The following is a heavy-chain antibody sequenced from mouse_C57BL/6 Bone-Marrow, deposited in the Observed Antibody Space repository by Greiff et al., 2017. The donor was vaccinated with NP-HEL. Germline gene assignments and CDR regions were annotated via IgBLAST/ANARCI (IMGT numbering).Heavy chain of an antibody. D-gene: IGHD1-1*01. V-gene: IGHV5-6*01. CDR1: GFTFSSYG. CDR2: ISSGGSYT. J-gene: IGHJ3*01. CDR3: ARRGYYGSWFAY. Sequence: EVKLVESGGDLVKPGGSLKLSCAASGFTFSSYGMSWVRQTPDKRLEWVATISSGGSYTYYPASVQGRFTISRDKAKNTLYLQMSSLKSEDTAMYYCARRGYYGSWFAYWGQGTLVTVSA.